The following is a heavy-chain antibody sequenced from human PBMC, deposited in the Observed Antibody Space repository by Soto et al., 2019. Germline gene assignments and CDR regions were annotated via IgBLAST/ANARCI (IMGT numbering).Heavy chain of an antibody. CDR1: GFTFSSYW. CDR3: TSVGTTHYYDSGGL. J-gene: IGHJ4*02. D-gene: IGHD3-22*01. CDR2: INQDGSQK. V-gene: IGHV3-7*01. Sequence: GGSLRLSCAASGFTFSSYWMSWVRQAPGKGLEWVAHINQDGSQKYYVDSVKGRFTTSRDNAKKSLYLQMNSLRAEDTAVYYCTSVGTTHYYDSGGLWGQGTLVTVSS.